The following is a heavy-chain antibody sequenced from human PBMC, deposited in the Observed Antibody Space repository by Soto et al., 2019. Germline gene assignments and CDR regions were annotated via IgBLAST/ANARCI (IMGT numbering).Heavy chain of an antibody. CDR2: IYYSGST. J-gene: IGHJ4*02. V-gene: IGHV4-59*01. D-gene: IGHD3-22*01. CDR1: GGSISSYY. CDR3: AGSGYYSSYFDY. Sequence: PSETLSLTCTVSGGSISSYYWSWIRQPPGKGLEWIGYIYYSGSTNYNPSLKSRVTISVDTSKNQFSLKLSSVTAADTAVYYCAGSGYYSSYFDYWGQGTLVTVSS.